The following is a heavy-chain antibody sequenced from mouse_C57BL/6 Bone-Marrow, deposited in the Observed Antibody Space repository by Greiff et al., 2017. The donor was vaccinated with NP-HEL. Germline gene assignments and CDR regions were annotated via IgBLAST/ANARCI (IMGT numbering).Heavy chain of an antibody. V-gene: IGHV1-69*01. CDR1: GYTFTSYW. Sequence: QVQLQQPGAELVMPGASVKLSCKASGYTFTSYWMHWVKQRPGQGLEWIGEIDPSDSYTNYNQKFKGKSTFTVDKSSSTAYMQLSSLTSEDSAVYYCARGGRGYDESAMDYWGQGTSVTVSS. J-gene: IGHJ4*01. D-gene: IGHD2-2*01. CDR3: ARGGRGYDESAMDY. CDR2: IDPSDSYT.